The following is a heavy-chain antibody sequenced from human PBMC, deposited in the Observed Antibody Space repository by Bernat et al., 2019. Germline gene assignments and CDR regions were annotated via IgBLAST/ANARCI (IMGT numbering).Heavy chain of an antibody. Sequence: QVQLQESGPGLVKPSETLSLTCTVPGGSISGYYWNWIRQPAGKGLEWIGRIYSSGTTNYNPSLKSRVTMSVDMSKNQFSLKLSSVTAADTAVYYCAKYVSGSYFDYWGRGTLVSVSS. CDR2: IYSSGTT. D-gene: IGHD1-26*01. V-gene: IGHV4-4*07. J-gene: IGHJ4*03. CDR1: GGSISGYY. CDR3: AKYVSGSYFDY.